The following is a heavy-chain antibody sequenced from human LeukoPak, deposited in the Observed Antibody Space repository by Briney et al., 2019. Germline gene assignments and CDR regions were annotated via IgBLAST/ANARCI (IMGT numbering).Heavy chain of an antibody. CDR3: ARVLDYNDSSDYDAFVI. D-gene: IGHD3-22*01. V-gene: IGHV1-2*02. CDR2: INPNSGGT. Sequence: ASLKVSCKASGYAFTGYYMHWVRQAPGEGLEWMGWINPNSGGTKYTQRFQGRVTMTRDTSINTGYMELSRLRPDDTAVYYCARVLDYNDSSDYDAFVIWGQGTMVTVSS. J-gene: IGHJ3*02. CDR1: GYAFTGYY.